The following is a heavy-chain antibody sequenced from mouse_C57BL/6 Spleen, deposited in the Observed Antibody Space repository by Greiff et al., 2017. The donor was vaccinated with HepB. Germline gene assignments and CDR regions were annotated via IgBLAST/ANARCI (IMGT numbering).Heavy chain of an antibody. CDR3: ARGGSSYVDYAMDY. D-gene: IGHD1-1*01. J-gene: IGHJ4*01. CDR1: GFTFSDYG. CDR2: ISSGSSTI. V-gene: IGHV5-17*01. Sequence: DVMLVESGGGLVKPGGSLKLSCAASGFTFSDYGMHWVRQAPEKGLEWVAYISSGSSTIYYADTVKGRFTISRDNAKNTLFLQMTSLRSEDTAMYYCARGGSSYVDYAMDYWGQGTSVTVSS.